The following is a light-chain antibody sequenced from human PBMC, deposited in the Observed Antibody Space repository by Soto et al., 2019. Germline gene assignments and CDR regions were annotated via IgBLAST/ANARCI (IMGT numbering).Light chain of an antibody. CDR2: EDI. J-gene: IGLJ2*01. V-gene: IGLV2-23*01. CDR1: RSDSL. Sequence: QSALTQPASVSGSPGQSITISCTGARSDSLVSWYQQHPDKAPTVIIYEDIKRPSGVSSRFSGSRSGNTASLTISELQDEDEDDYYCCSYVDTVLFGGGTKVTVL. CDR3: CSYVDTVL.